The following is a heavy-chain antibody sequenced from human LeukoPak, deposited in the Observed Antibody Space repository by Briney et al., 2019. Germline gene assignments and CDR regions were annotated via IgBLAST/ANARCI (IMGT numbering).Heavy chain of an antibody. CDR3: AKGHRVYSYGYDYYYGMDV. CDR1: GFTFSSYA. V-gene: IGHV3-23*01. CDR2: ISGSGGST. D-gene: IGHD5-18*01. Sequence: GGSLRLSCAASGFTFSSYAMSWVRQAPGKGLEWVSAISGSGGSTYYADSVKGRFTISRDNSKNTLYLQINSLRAEDTAVYYCAKGHRVYSYGYDYYYGMDVWGQGTTVTVSS. J-gene: IGHJ6*02.